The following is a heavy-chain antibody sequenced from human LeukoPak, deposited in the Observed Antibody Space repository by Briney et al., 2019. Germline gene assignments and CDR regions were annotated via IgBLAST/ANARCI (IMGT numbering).Heavy chain of an antibody. J-gene: IGHJ4*02. Sequence: ASVKVSCKASGYTFTSFDINWVRQAPGQGLEWMAWLNTHSGNTGYAQKFQGRVTITRNTSISTAYMELSSLRSEDTAVYYCARGYYYDSSAYGYWGQGTLVTVSS. CDR3: ARGYYYDSSAYGY. CDR1: GYTFTSFD. D-gene: IGHD3-22*01. V-gene: IGHV1-8*01. CDR2: LNTHSGNT.